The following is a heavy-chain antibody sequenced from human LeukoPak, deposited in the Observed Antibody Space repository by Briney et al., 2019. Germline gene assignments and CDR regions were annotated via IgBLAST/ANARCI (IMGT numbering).Heavy chain of an antibody. CDR2: ISYDGSNK. Sequence: GGSLRLSCAASGFTFSSYGMHWVRQAPGKGLEWVAVISYDGSNKYYADSVKGRFTISRDNSKNTLYLQMNSLRAEDTAVYYCARWTYYYDSSGYENYWGQGTLVTVSS. CDR1: GFTFSSYG. CDR3: ARWTYYYDSSGYENY. D-gene: IGHD3-22*01. V-gene: IGHV3-30*03. J-gene: IGHJ4*02.